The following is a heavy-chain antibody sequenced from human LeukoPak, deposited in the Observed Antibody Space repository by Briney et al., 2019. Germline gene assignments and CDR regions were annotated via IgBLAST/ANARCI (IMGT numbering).Heavy chain of an antibody. Sequence: PSETLSLTCVVYGGSFSGYYWSWIRQPPGKGLEWIGYIYYSGSTNYNPSLKSRVTISVDTSKNQFSLKLSSVTAADTAVYYCARVKPVGYCSSTSCSHNWFDPWGQGTLVTVSS. CDR2: IYYSGST. CDR3: ARVKPVGYCSSTSCSHNWFDP. V-gene: IGHV4-59*01. J-gene: IGHJ5*02. CDR1: GGSFSGYY. D-gene: IGHD2-2*01.